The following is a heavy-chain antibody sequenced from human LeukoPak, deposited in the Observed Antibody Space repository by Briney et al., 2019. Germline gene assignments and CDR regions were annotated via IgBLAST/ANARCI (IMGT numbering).Heavy chain of an antibody. V-gene: IGHV4-59*01. CDR1: GGSISSYY. D-gene: IGHD2-2*01. CDR2: IYYIGST. CDR3: AGTTEGYCRSTSYSWCYYYYMDV. Sequence: SQTLSLACTLYGGSISSYYWSWIRQPPGKGLEWIGYIYYIGSTNYTPSLKSRVTISVDTSKNQFSLKLSSVTAADTAVYYCAGTTEGYCRSTSYSWCYYYYMDVWGKGTTVTVSS. J-gene: IGHJ6*03.